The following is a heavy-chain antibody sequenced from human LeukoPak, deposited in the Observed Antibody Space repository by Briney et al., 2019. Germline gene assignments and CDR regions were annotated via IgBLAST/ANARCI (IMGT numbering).Heavy chain of an antibody. V-gene: IGHV3-21*01. CDR1: GFTFSSYS. D-gene: IGHD3-10*01. J-gene: IGHJ3*02. CDR2: ISSSSSYI. Sequence: GGSLRLSCAASGFTFSSYSMNWVRQAPGKGLEWVSSISSSSSYIYYADSVKGRFTISRDNAKNSLYLQMNSLRAEDTAVYYCARVHSGITMVRGRRDDAFDIWGQGTMVTVSS. CDR3: ARVHSGITMVRGRRDDAFDI.